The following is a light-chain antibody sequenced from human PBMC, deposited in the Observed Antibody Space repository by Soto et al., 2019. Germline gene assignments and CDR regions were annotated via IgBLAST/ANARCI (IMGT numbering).Light chain of an antibody. J-gene: IGKJ5*01. CDR3: QQYGSSPPIT. CDR1: QSVSSSY. Sequence: EIVLTQSPGTLSLSPGERATLSCRASQSVSSSYLAWYQQKPGQAPRLLIYGASSRATGIQDRFSGSGSGTDFTLTISRLEPEDFAVYYCQQYGSSPPITFGKGTRLEIQ. CDR2: GAS. V-gene: IGKV3-20*01.